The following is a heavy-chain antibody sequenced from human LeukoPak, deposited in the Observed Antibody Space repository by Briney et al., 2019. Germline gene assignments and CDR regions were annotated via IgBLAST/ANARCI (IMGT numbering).Heavy chain of an antibody. J-gene: IGHJ6*03. V-gene: IGHV1-69*06. CDR1: GGTFSSYA. D-gene: IGHD2-2*01. CDR3: ASWRYCSSTSCYGQYYYYYYMDV. CDR2: IIPIFGTA. Sequence: GASVKVSCKASGGTFSSYAISWVRQAPGQGLEWMGGIIPIFGTANYAQKFQGRVTITADKSTSTAYMELSSLRSEDTAVYYRASWRYCSSTSCYGQYYYYYYMDVWGKGTTVTVSS.